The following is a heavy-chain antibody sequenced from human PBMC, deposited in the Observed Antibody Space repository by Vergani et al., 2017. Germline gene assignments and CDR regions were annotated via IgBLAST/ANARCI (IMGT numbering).Heavy chain of an antibody. CDR3: ARAPGRRCSGGSCYSSFRWFDP. D-gene: IGHD2-15*01. J-gene: IGHJ5*02. CDR2: MNPKSGNS. Sequence: QVQLVQSGAEVKKPGASVKVSCWASGYTFIEYDIDWVRQAAGQGLEWMGWMNPKSGNSGFAQKFQGRVTMTRDTSISTAYMELNSLTSEGTAVYYCARAPGRRCSGGSCYSSFRWFDPWGQGTLVTVFS. CDR1: GYTFIEYD. V-gene: IGHV1-8*01.